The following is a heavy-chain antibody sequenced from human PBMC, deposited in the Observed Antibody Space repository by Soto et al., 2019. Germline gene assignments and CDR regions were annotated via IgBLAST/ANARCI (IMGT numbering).Heavy chain of an antibody. J-gene: IGHJ4*02. Sequence: PGGSLRLSCVASGFTFSSYAMSWVRQAPGKGLEWVSTISGSGGGSTYYADSVKGRFTISRDNSMNTLYLQMNSLRAEDTAVYYCAKVTYYYDTSVYYYFDYWGQGTQVTVSS. CDR2: ISGSGGGST. CDR1: GFTFSSYA. CDR3: AKVTYYYDTSVYYYFDY. D-gene: IGHD3-22*01. V-gene: IGHV3-23*01.